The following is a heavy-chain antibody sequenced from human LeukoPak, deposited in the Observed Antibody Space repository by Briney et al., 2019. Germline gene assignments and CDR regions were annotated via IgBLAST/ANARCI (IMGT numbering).Heavy chain of an antibody. CDR3: GKTTVGYSSGQKPAWPVDY. Sequence: PGGSLRLSSEASGFTFGSHAMYWVRQAPGKGLEWVAGIFGSGGSPHYADSVKGRFTISRDNSRNTVYLQINSLRAEDTAVYYCGKTTVGYSSGQKPAWPVDYWGQGTLVTVSS. CDR1: GFTFGSHA. V-gene: IGHV3-23*01. D-gene: IGHD5-18*01. CDR2: IFGSGGSP. J-gene: IGHJ4*02.